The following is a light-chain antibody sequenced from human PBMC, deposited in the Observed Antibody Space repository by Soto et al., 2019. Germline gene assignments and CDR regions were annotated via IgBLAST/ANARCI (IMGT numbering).Light chain of an antibody. CDR3: SSYTCSSTLV. CDR1: SSDVGGYNY. V-gene: IGLV2-14*01. CDR2: DVS. Sequence: QSVLTQPASVSGSPGQSITISCTGTSSDVGGYNYVSWYQQHPGKAPKFMIYDVSNRPSGVSNRFSGSKSGNTASLTISGLQAEDEADYYCSSYTCSSTLVFGGGTQLTVL. J-gene: IGLJ2*01.